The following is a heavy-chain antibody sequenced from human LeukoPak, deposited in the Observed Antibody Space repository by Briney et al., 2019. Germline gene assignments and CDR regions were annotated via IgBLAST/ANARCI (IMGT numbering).Heavy chain of an antibody. CDR2: ISAYNGTT. Sequence: GASVKVSCKASGYTFTSYGISWVRQAPGQGLEWMGWISAYNGTTNYAQKLQGRVTMTTDTSTSTAYMELRSLRSDDTAVYYCARDPSYISYYYDSSGYYGYFDYWGQGTLVTVSS. V-gene: IGHV1-18*01. J-gene: IGHJ4*02. CDR3: ARDPSYISYYYDSSGYYGYFDY. CDR1: GYTFTSYG. D-gene: IGHD3-22*01.